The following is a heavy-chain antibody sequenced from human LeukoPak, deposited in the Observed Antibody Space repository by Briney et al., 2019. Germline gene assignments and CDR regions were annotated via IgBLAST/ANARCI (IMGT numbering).Heavy chain of an antibody. CDR2: IYYSGST. CDR3: ARMVVAATADYFDY. J-gene: IGHJ4*02. Sequence: SETLSLTCTVSGGSISSHYWSWIRQPPGKGLEWIGYIYYSGSTNYNPSLKSRVTISVDTSKNQFSLKLSSVTAADTAVYYCARMVVAATADYFDYWGQGNLVTVSS. V-gene: IGHV4-59*11. D-gene: IGHD2-15*01. CDR1: GGSISSHY.